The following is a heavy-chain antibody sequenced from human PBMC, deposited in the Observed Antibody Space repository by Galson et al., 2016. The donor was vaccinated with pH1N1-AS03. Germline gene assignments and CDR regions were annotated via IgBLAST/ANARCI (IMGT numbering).Heavy chain of an antibody. CDR3: ARPLRGVYYESSGYYYWYYDL. V-gene: IGHV4-34*01. CDR2: INSNEGT. CDR1: GGTFTAYS. Sequence: LSLTCAVYGGTFTAYSWSWLRQPPGKGLGRLGEINSNEGTNYNPSLKNRVTISIDTTKNQFSLKLNSVTAAATAVYYCARPLRGVYYESSGYYYWYYDLWGRGTLVTVSS. J-gene: IGHJ2*01. D-gene: IGHD3-22*01.